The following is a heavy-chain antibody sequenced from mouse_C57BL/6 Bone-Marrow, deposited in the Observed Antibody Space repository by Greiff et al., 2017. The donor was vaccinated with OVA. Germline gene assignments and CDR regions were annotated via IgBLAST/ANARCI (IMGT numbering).Heavy chain of an antibody. V-gene: IGHV3-6*01. CDR1: GYSITSGYY. CDR2: ISYDGSN. D-gene: IGHD1-1*01. CDR3: ARRDYGSSFDY. J-gene: IGHJ2*01. Sequence: EVQLQQSGPGLVKPSQSLSLTCSVTGYSITSGYYWNWIRQFPGNKLEWMGYISYDGSNNYNPSLKNRISITRDTSKNQFFLKLNPVTTEDTATYYCARRDYGSSFDYWGQGTTLTVSS.